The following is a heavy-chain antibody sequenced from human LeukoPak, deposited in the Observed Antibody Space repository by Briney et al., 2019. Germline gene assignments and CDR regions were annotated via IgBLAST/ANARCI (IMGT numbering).Heavy chain of an antibody. CDR2: TYGGDRT. CDR3: ARLVAATHFDY. J-gene: IGHJ4*02. D-gene: IGHD1-26*01. Sequence: GGSLRLSCAVSGFTVSSTYMTRVRQTPGKGLQWVAITYGGDRTFYADSVKGRFTLSSDDSRNNVVLQMNNVRPEDTAVYYCARLVAATHFDYWGQGTLVTVSS. V-gene: IGHV3-66*01. CDR1: GFTVSSTY.